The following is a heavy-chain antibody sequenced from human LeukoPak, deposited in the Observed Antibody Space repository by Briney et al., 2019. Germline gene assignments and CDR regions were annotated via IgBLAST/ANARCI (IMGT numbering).Heavy chain of an antibody. Sequence: GGSLRLSCAASGFSFSSYWMTWVRQAPGKGLEWVANIKEDGSDKYYVDSVKGRFTISRDNAKNSLYLQMYSLRAEDTAVYYCARDSGWFRFDSWGQGTLVTVSS. J-gene: IGHJ4*02. D-gene: IGHD6-13*01. CDR3: ARDSGWFRFDS. V-gene: IGHV3-7*03. CDR2: IKEDGSDK. CDR1: GFSFSSYW.